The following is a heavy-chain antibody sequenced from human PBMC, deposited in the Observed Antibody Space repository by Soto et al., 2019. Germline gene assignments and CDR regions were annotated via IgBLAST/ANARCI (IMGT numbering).Heavy chain of an antibody. D-gene: IGHD4-17*01. Sequence: QVQLQESGPGLVKPSQTLSLTCTVSGGSISSGDYYWSWIRQPPGKGLEWIGYIYYSGSTYYNPSLNRRVTISVDTSKNQFSLKLSSVTAADTAVYYCASDGPDYGGNWFDPWGQGTLVTVSS. CDR3: ASDGPDYGGNWFDP. V-gene: IGHV4-30-4*01. J-gene: IGHJ5*02. CDR2: IYYSGST. CDR1: GGSISSGDYY.